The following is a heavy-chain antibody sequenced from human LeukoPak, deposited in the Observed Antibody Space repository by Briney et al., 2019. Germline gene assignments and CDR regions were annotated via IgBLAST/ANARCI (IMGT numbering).Heavy chain of an antibody. D-gene: IGHD3-10*01. CDR2: IKQDGSEK. Sequence: GGSLRLSCAASGFTFSSYWMSWVRQAPGKGLEWVANIKQDGSEKYYVDSVKGRFTISRDNAKNSLYPQMNSLRAEDTAVYYCARDLVLWFGEPHMDVWGQGPRSPSP. V-gene: IGHV3-7*01. J-gene: IGHJ6*02. CDR3: ARDLVLWFGEPHMDV. CDR1: GFTFSSYW.